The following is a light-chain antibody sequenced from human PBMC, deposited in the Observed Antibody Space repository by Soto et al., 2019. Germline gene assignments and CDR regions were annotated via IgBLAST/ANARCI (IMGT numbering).Light chain of an antibody. V-gene: IGKV3-20*01. CDR2: AAS. CDR3: QQYGSSPPYT. CDR1: RGLASSY. J-gene: IGKJ2*01. Sequence: DMVLTQSPGTLSLSPGERATLSCRASRGLASSYLGWYQHKPGQPPRLLLYAASKRATGIPDRFSGSGSGTDFTLTINRLEPEDSAVYYCQQYGSSPPYTFGQGTKVEI.